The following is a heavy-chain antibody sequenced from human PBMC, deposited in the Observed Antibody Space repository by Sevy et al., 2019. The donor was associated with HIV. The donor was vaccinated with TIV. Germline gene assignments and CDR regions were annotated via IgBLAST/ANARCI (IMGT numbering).Heavy chain of an antibody. J-gene: IGHJ6*02. Sequence: GGSLRLSCAATGFTFSNYAMHWVRQAPGKGMEWVAAMWYDGSNEYYADSVKGRFTISRDNSKNTLDLQMNSLRAEDTAVYYCARDNLALDVWGQGTTVTVSS. CDR3: ARDNLALDV. CDR2: MWYDGSNE. CDR1: GFTFSNYA. V-gene: IGHV3-33*01.